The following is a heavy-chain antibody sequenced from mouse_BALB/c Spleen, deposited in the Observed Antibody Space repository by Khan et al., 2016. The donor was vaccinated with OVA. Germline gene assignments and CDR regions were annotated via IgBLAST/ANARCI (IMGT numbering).Heavy chain of an antibody. J-gene: IGHJ3*01. CDR2: INPSTGYS. CDR1: GYTFTSYW. Sequence: QVQLQQSGAELAKPGASVKMSCKASGYTFTSYWMHWVKQRPGQGLEWIGYINPSTGYSEFNQKFKDKAKLTADTSSSTAYMQLSSLTSDDSAVYYGANHGSTSAWFAYWGQGTLVTVSA. V-gene: IGHV1-7*01. CDR3: ANHGSTSAWFAY. D-gene: IGHD1-1*01.